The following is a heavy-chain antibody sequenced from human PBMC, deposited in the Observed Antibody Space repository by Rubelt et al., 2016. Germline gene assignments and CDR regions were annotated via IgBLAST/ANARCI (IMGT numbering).Heavy chain of an antibody. CDR3: ARDSSSLSEITGKDHNFDY. D-gene: IGHD1-20*01. CDR1: GYSISSGYY. Sequence: QVQLQESGPGLVKPSETLSLTCTVSGYSISSGYYWGWIRQPPGKGLEWIGSIYHSGSTYYNPSLKVRVTISVATSKNQFSLKLSAVTAADTAVYYCARDSSSLSEITGKDHNFDYWGQGTLVTVSS. J-gene: IGHJ4*02. CDR2: IYHSGST. V-gene: IGHV4-38-2*02.